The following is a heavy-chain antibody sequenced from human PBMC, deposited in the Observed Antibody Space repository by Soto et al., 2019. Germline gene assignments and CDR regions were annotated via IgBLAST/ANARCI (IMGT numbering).Heavy chain of an antibody. Sequence: LSCAASGVTFSSYAMSWVRQAPGKGLEWVSAISGRGGSTYYADSGKGRFTISRDNSKNTLYLQMNSLRAEDTAVYYCASTSIGSSSSYFDSWGQGTLVTVSS. J-gene: IGHJ4*02. CDR3: ASTSIGSSSSYFDS. CDR1: GVTFSSYA. D-gene: IGHD6-6*01. CDR2: ISGRGGST. V-gene: IGHV3-23*01.